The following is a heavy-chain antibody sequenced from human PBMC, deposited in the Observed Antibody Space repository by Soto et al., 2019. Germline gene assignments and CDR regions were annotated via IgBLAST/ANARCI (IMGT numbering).Heavy chain of an antibody. J-gene: IGHJ5*02. CDR3: ARAINGDSQDWLRWGRVFDP. CDR2: VNHSGST. V-gene: IGHV4-34*01. D-gene: IGHD3-9*01. Sequence: QVQLQQWGAGLLKPSETLSLTCSVSGGSLSGSSWTWIRQPPGKGLEWIGEVNHSGSTNYNPSLKSRVTISIDTSKNQFSLNVGSVTVADTALYFCARAINGDSQDWLRWGRVFDPWGQGTPVTVSS. CDR1: GGSLSGSS.